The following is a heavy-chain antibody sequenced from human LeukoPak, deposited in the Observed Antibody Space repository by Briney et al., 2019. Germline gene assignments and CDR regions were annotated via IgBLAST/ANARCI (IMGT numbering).Heavy chain of an antibody. D-gene: IGHD3-9*01. J-gene: IGHJ4*02. Sequence: LETLSLTCTVSGGSISSYYWSWIRQPPGKGLEWIGYIYYSGSTNYNPSLKSRVTISVDTSKNQFSLKLSSVTAADTAVYYCARVTGYMIEDYFDYWGQGTLVTVSS. CDR1: GGSISSYY. CDR2: IYYSGST. CDR3: ARVTGYMIEDYFDY. V-gene: IGHV4-59*01.